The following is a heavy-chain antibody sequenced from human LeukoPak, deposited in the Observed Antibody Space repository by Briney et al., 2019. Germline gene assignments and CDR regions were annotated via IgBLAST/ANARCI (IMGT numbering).Heavy chain of an antibody. CDR2: ISGSGGST. D-gene: IGHD3-22*01. J-gene: IGHJ4*02. Sequence: PGGSLRLSCAASGFTFSSYAMSWVRQAPGKGLEWVSGISGSGGSTHYADSVKGRFTISRDNSKNTLYLQMNSLRAEDTAVYYCLYYYDSSGYTLDYWGQGTLVTVSS. V-gene: IGHV3-23*01. CDR1: GFTFSSYA. CDR3: LYYYDSSGYTLDY.